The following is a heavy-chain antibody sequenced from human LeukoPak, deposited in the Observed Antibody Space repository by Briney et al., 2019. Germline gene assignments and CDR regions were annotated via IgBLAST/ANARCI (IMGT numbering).Heavy chain of an antibody. Sequence: KASETLSLTCAVSGGSISSGNWWSWVRQPPGKGLEWIGEILHSGSTNYNPSLKSRVTMSVDKSKNHFSLKLSSVTAADTAVYYCFYGGNSGDWLYWGQGTLVTVSS. J-gene: IGHJ4*02. V-gene: IGHV4-4*02. CDR3: FYGGNSGDWLY. D-gene: IGHD4-23*01. CDR1: GGSISSGNW. CDR2: ILHSGST.